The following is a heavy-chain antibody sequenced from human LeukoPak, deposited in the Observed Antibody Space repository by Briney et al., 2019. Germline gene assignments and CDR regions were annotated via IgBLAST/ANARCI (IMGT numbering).Heavy chain of an antibody. CDR3: ASPRGRMGYFDY. CDR2: INHSGST. CDR1: GGSFSGYY. J-gene: IGHJ4*02. V-gene: IGHV4-34*01. D-gene: IGHD2-15*01. Sequence: PSETLSLTCAVYGGSFSGYYWSWIRQPPGKGLEWIGEINHSGSTNYNPSLKSRVTISVDTSKNQFSLKLSSVTAADTAVYYCASPRGRMGYFDYWGQGTLVTVSS.